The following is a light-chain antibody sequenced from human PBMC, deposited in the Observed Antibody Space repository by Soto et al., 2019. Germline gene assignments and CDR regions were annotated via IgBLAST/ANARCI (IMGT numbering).Light chain of an antibody. V-gene: IGKV1D-12*01. Sequence: DIQMTQSPSSVSASVGDRVTITCRASQGVSTWLAWYQQKPGKAPNLLIYTASSLQSGVPSRFSGSGSRTDFTLTISSLQPEGFATYYCQQTTTFPLTFGGGTKVEI. CDR2: TAS. CDR3: QQTTTFPLT. J-gene: IGKJ4*01. CDR1: QGVSTW.